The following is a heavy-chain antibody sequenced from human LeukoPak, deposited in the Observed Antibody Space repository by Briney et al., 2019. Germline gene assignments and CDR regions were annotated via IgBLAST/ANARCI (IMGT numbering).Heavy chain of an antibody. CDR3: ARDLGSSATSTNWFDP. CDR1: GYTFTSYG. CDR2: ISAYNGNT. Sequence: DSVKVSCKASGYTFTSYGISWVRQAPGQGLEWMRWISAYNGNTNYAQKLQGRVTMTTDTSTSTAYMELRSLRSDDTAVYYCARDLGSSATSTNWFDPWGQGTLVTVSS. V-gene: IGHV1-18*01. J-gene: IGHJ5*02. D-gene: IGHD6-6*01.